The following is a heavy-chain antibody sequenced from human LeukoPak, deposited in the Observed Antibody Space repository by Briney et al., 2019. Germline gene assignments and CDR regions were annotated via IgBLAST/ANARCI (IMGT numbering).Heavy chain of an antibody. CDR3: ARGTASEQWLVRWNFDY. Sequence: GGSLRLSCAASGFTVSSNYMSWVRQAPGKGLEWVSVIYSGGSTYYADSVKGRSTISRDNSKNTLYLQMNSLRAEDTAVYYCARGTASEQWLVRWNFDYWGQGTLVTVSS. J-gene: IGHJ4*02. D-gene: IGHD6-19*01. V-gene: IGHV3-66*01. CDR2: IYSGGST. CDR1: GFTVSSNY.